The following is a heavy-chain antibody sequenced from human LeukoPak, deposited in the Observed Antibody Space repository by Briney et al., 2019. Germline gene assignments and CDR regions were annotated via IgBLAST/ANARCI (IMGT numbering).Heavy chain of an antibody. CDR2: IIPIFGTA. Sequence: ASVKVSCKASGGTFSSYAISWVRQAPGQGLEWMGGIIPIFGTANYAQKFQGRVTITTDESTSTAYMELSSLRSEDTAVYYCARGKTTFDAFDIWGQGTMVTVSS. D-gene: IGHD1-1*01. V-gene: IGHV1-69*05. J-gene: IGHJ3*02. CDR3: ARGKTTFDAFDI. CDR1: GGTFSSYA.